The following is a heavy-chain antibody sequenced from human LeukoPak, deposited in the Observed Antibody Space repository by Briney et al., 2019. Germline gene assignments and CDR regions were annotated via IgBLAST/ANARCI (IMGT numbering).Heavy chain of an antibody. J-gene: IGHJ5*02. CDR3: AKDRPEKKDIVVVPAAGATRFDP. CDR2: ISGSGGST. V-gene: IGHV3-23*01. D-gene: IGHD2-2*01. CDR1: GFTFSSYA. Sequence: PGESLRLSCAASGFTFSSYAMSWVRQAPGKGLEWVSAISGSGGSTYYADSVKGRFTISRDNSKNTLYLQMNSLRAEDTAVYYCAKDRPEKKDIVVVPAAGATRFDPWGQGTLVTVSS.